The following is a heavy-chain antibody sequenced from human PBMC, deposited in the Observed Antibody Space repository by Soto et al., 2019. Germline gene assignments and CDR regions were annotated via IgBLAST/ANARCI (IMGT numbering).Heavy chain of an antibody. V-gene: IGHV1-18*04. D-gene: IGHD3-22*01. J-gene: IGHJ5*02. CDR1: GYTFTSYG. CDR3: ARAPDYYDSSGYWFDA. Sequence: ASVKVSCKASGYTFTSYGISWVRQAPGQGLEWMGWISAYNGNTNYAQKLQGRVTMTTDTSTSTAYMELRSLRSDDTAVYYCARAPDYYDSSGYWFDAWGQGTLVTVSS. CDR2: ISAYNGNT.